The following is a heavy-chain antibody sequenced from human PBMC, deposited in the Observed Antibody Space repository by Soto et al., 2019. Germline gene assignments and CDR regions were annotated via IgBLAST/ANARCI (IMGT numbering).Heavy chain of an antibody. Sequence: GGSLRLSCASSGFTFSSYAMSWVRQAPGKGLEWVAVISYDGSNKYYADSVKGRFTISRDNSKNTLYLQMNSLRAEDTAVYYCARDREPITIFSWFDPWGQGTLVTVSS. CDR2: ISYDGSNK. CDR1: GFTFSSYA. CDR3: ARDREPITIFSWFDP. D-gene: IGHD3-9*01. J-gene: IGHJ5*02. V-gene: IGHV3-30-3*01.